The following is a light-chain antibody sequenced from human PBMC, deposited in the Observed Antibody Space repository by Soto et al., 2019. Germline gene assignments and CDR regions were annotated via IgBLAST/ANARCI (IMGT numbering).Light chain of an antibody. CDR3: QSYDSSLSGCV. V-gene: IGLV1-40*01. Sequence: QAVMTQPPSVSGAPGQRVTISCTGSSSNIGAGYNVHWYQQLPGTAPNILIYGNSNRPSGVPDRFSGSKSGTSASLAITGLQAEDEADYYCQSYDSSLSGCVFGGGTKLTVL. CDR1: SSNIGAGYN. CDR2: GNS. J-gene: IGLJ3*02.